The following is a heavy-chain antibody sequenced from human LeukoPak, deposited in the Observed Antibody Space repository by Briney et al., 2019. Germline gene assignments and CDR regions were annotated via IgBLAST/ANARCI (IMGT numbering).Heavy chain of an antibody. V-gene: IGHV3-30*03. CDR2: ISYDGSNK. CDR1: GFTFSSYG. Sequence: GGSLRLSCAASGFTFSSYGMHWVRQAPGKGLEWVAVISYDGSNKYYADSVKGRFTISRDNSKNTLYLQMNSLRAEDTAVYYCARTYYFDYWGQGTLVTVSS. CDR3: ARTYYFDY. J-gene: IGHJ4*02.